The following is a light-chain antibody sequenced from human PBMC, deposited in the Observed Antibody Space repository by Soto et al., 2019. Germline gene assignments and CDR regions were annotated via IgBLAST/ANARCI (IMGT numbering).Light chain of an antibody. CDR3: QQSYRTPLT. V-gene: IGKV1-39*01. J-gene: IGKJ4*01. CDR2: AAS. CDR1: QTISAY. Sequence: DLQMTQSPSSLSTSVGDRVTISCRASQTISAYLNWYQQKPGKAPKLLIYAASSLQSGVPSRFSGSGSGTDFTLNISSLQPEDFATYYCQQSYRTPLTFGGGTKVEIK.